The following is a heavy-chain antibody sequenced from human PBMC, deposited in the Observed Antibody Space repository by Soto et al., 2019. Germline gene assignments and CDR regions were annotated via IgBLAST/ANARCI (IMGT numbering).Heavy chain of an antibody. D-gene: IGHD3-3*01. CDR1: EFTFSSYA. CDR3: AKGITIFGVPPPNDWFDP. V-gene: IGHV3-23*01. J-gene: IGHJ5*02. CDR2: ISGSGGST. Sequence: EVQLLESGGGLVQPGGSLRLSCADSEFTFSSYAMSWVRQAPGKGLEWVSAISGSGGSTYYADSVKGRFTISRDNSKNTLYLQMNSLRAEDTAVYYCAKGITIFGVPPPNDWFDPWGQGTLVTVSS.